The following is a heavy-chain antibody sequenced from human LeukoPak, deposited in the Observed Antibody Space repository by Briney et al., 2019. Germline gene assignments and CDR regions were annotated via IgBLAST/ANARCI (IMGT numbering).Heavy chain of an antibody. CDR2: ISAYNGNT. CDR3: ARDLDGSGSYYIPN. D-gene: IGHD3-10*01. J-gene: IGHJ4*02. V-gene: IGHV1-18*01. Sequence: ASVKVSCKASGGTFSSYAISWVRQAPGQGLEWMGWISAYNGNTNYAQKLQGRVTMTTDTSTSTAYMELRSLRSDDTAVYYCARDLDGSGSYYIPNWGQGTLVTVSS. CDR1: GGTFSSYA.